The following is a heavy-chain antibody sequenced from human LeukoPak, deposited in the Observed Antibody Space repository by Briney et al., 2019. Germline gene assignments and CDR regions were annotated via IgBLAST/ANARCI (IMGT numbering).Heavy chain of an antibody. Sequence: GESPKISFKGSGYSFTSYWIGWGRQMPGEGLGWMVIIYPGDSDTRYSPSFQGQVTISADKSISTAYLQWSSLKASDTAMYYCARQPMITLTNGGGAFDIWGQGTMVTVSS. J-gene: IGHJ3*02. D-gene: IGHD3-16*01. CDR3: ARQPMITLTNGGGAFDI. CDR1: GYSFTSYW. V-gene: IGHV5-51*01. CDR2: IYPGDSDT.